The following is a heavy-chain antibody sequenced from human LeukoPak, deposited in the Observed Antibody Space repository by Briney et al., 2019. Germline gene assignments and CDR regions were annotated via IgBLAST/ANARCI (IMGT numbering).Heavy chain of an antibody. CDR1: GGSISSYY. V-gene: IGHV4-59*01. Sequence: SETLSLTCSVSGGSISSYYWSWIRQPPGKGLEWIGYIYYSGSTNYNPSLKSRVTISVDTSKNQFSLKLSSVTAADTAVYYCARVPPPDFWSGYYGWFDHWGQGTLVTVSS. CDR2: IYYSGST. J-gene: IGHJ5*02. CDR3: ARVPPPDFWSGYYGWFDH. D-gene: IGHD3-3*01.